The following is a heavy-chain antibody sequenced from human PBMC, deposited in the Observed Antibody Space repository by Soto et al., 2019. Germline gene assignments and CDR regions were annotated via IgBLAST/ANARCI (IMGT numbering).Heavy chain of an antibody. Sequence: QVQLVESGGGVVQPGRSLRLSCAASGFTFSSYAMHWVRQAPGKGLEWVAVILSDGSNKWYVDSVKGRFTISRDNSKNMLYLQMNSLRAEDTAVYYCARDVFQEDVWGQVTTVTVSS. CDR2: ILSDGSNK. V-gene: IGHV3-30-3*01. CDR1: GFTFSSYA. J-gene: IGHJ6*02. CDR3: ARDVFQEDV.